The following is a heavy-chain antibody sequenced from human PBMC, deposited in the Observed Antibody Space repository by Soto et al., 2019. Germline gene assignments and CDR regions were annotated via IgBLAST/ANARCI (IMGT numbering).Heavy chain of an antibody. J-gene: IGHJ4*02. CDR3: AKDLFPTRTTGVPFGY. V-gene: IGHV3-30*18. CDR2: ISYDGSNK. Sequence: PGGSLRLSCAASGFTFSSYGMHWVRQAPGKGLEWVAVISYDGSNKYYADSVKGRFTISRDNSKNTLYLQMNSLRAEDTAVYYCAKDLFPTRTTGVPFGYWGQGTLVTVSS. CDR1: GFTFSSYG. D-gene: IGHD2-8*01.